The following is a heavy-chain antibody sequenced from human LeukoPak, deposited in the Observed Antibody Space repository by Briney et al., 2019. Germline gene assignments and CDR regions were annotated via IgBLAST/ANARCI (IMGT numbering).Heavy chain of an antibody. CDR1: GFTFNNYG. D-gene: IGHD3-16*01. V-gene: IGHV3-30*04. CDR2: ISRDGTNA. CDR3: VRGTLRKLWTLGVV. Sequence: PGGSLRLSCVASGFTFNNYGMHWVRQAPGKGLGWVSLISRDGTNANYSASVESRFTISRDNYKKTVYLEMDSLRSEDTAVYYCVRGTLRKLWTLGVVGGQGTLVIVPS. J-gene: IGHJ4*02.